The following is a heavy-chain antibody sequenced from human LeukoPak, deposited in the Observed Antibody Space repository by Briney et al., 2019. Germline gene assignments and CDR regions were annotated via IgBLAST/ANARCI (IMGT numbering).Heavy chain of an antibody. D-gene: IGHD5-18*01. CDR2: INPSGGST. CDR1: GYTFTSYY. Sequence: GASVKVSCKASGYTFTSYYMHWVRQAPGQGLEWMGIINPSGGSTSYAQKFHGRVTMTRDTSTSTVYMELSSLRSEDTAVYYCARAAEYSYGYYYYGMDVWGQGTTVTVSS. V-gene: IGHV1-46*01. J-gene: IGHJ6*02. CDR3: ARAAEYSYGYYYYGMDV.